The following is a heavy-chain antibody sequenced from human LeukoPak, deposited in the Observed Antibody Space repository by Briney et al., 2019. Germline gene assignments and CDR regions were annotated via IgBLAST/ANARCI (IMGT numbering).Heavy chain of an antibody. J-gene: IGHJ4*02. CDR3: ARDSDIHCSGGRCTNFDY. Sequence: PGRSLRLSCAASGFTFSSYAMHWVRQAPGKGLEWVAVISYDGSKKYYADSVKGRFTISRDNAKKSLHLQMNSLRAEDTAVYYCARDSDIHCSGGRCTNFDYWGQGTLVTVSS. D-gene: IGHD2-15*01. V-gene: IGHV3-30*04. CDR1: GFTFSSYA. CDR2: ISYDGSKK.